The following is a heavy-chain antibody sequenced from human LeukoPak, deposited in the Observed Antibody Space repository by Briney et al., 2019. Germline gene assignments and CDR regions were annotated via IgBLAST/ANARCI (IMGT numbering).Heavy chain of an antibody. CDR1: CGSISSYY. CDR2: IYYSGST. J-gene: IGHJ5*02. D-gene: IGHD6-13*01. V-gene: IGHV4-59*08. CDR3: ARRSSSSWYEANWFDP. Sequence: KTSETLSLTCTVSCGSISSYYWSWIRQPPGKGLEWIGYIYYSGSTNYNPSLKSRVTISVDTSKNQFSLKLSSVTAADTAVYYCARRSSSSWYEANWFDPWGQGTLVTVSS.